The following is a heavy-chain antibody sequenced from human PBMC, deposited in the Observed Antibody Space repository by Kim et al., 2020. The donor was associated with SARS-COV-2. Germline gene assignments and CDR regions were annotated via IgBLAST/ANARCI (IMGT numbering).Heavy chain of an antibody. D-gene: IGHD2-15*01. CDR3: ARSFSVTEGGY. J-gene: IGHJ4*02. CDR1: GFTFSIYG. V-gene: IGHV3-23*01. CDR2: IDAGVEAGRSGT. Sequence: GGSLRLSCAASGFTFSIYGMSWVRQTPGEGLEWVSGIDAGVEAGRSGTYYAGSVKGRFTISRDFSKNTLYLHMNALRADDTAMYYCARSFSVTEGGYWGQGALVTVSS.